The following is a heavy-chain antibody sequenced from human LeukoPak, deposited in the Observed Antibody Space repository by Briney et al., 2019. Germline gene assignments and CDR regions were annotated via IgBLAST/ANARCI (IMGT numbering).Heavy chain of an antibody. CDR1: GFTFSSYA. CDR3: ARDGSYGAYNYYYGMDF. D-gene: IGHD4-17*01. V-gene: IGHV3-23*01. CDR2: ISGSGGST. Sequence: QPGGSLRLSCAASGFTFSSYAMSWVRQAPGKGLEWVSAISGSGGSTYYADSVKGRFTISRDNSKNTLYLQMNSLRDGDTAVYYCARDGSYGAYNYYYGMDFWGQGTPVTVSS. J-gene: IGHJ6*02.